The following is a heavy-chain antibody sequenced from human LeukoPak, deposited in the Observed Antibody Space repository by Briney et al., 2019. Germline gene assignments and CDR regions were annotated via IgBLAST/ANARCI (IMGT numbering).Heavy chain of an antibody. CDR1: EFTFSNAW. J-gene: IGHJ3*02. D-gene: IGHD3-10*01. V-gene: IGHV3-15*01. Sequence: PGGSLRLSCAASEFTFSNAWMSWVRQAPGKGLEWVGLIKSNTDGGTTDYPAPVKGRFTMSRDDSKNTLYLQMNSLEADDTAVYYCTKALMVRGVVSGAFDIWGQGTMVTVSS. CDR3: TKALMVRGVVSGAFDI. CDR2: IKSNTDGGTT.